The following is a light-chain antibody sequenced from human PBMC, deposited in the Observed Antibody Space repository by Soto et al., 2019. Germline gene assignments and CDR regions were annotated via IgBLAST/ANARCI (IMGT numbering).Light chain of an antibody. CDR1: ETISTF. CDR3: QQSYSLSPIT. Sequence: DIQMTQSPSSLSASVVERVTLTCRASETISTFLNWYQHKPGRAPKLLIYAASRLQSGVPSRFSGSGSGTDFTLTINGLQPEDFASYYCQQSYSLSPITFGQGTRLEIK. V-gene: IGKV1-39*01. CDR2: AAS. J-gene: IGKJ5*01.